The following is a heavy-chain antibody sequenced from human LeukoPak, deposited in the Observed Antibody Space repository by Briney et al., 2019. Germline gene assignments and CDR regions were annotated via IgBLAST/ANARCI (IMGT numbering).Heavy chain of an antibody. Sequence: ASVKVSCKVSGYTLTGLSMHWVRQAPGKGLEWMGGFDPEDGGTIYAQKFQGRVTMTEDTSTDTAYMELSSLRSEDTAVYYCATAPPSQGYSSGWYEGLEYWGQGTLVTVSS. CDR1: GYTLTGLS. CDR3: ATAPPSQGYSSGWYEGLEY. J-gene: IGHJ4*02. V-gene: IGHV1-24*01. CDR2: FDPEDGGT. D-gene: IGHD6-19*01.